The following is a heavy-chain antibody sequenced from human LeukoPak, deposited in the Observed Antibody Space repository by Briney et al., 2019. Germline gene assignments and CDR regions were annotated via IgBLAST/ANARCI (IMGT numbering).Heavy chain of an antibody. CDR2: IRYDGSNK. V-gene: IGHV3-30*02. D-gene: IGHD3-10*01. Sequence: GGSLRLSCAASGFTFSSYGMHWVRQAPGKGLEWVAFIRYDGSNKYYTDSVKGRFTISRDNSKNTLYLQMNSLRAEDTAVYYCAKDLSKGLLYRRGMYYFDYWGQGTLVTVSS. CDR1: GFTFSSYG. CDR3: AKDLSKGLLYRRGMYYFDY. J-gene: IGHJ4*02.